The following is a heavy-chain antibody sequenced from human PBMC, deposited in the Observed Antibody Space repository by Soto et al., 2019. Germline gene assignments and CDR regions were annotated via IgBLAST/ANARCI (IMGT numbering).Heavy chain of an antibody. CDR1: GYTFTGYY. D-gene: IGHD3-10*01. CDR2: VNPHSGGT. J-gene: IGHJ5*02. V-gene: IGHV1-2*04. CDR3: ARDAFGELVNCDDP. Sequence: QVQLVQSGAEVKKPGASVKVSCKASGYTFTGYYIHWVRQAPGQGLEWMGWVNPHSGGTNYAQKFQGLVTMTRDTSRSTAYRELSRLRSDDTAVYYCARDAFGELVNCDDPWGQGTLVTVSS.